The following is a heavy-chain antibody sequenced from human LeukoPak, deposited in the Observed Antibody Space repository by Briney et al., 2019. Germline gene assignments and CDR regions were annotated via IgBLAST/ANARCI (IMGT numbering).Heavy chain of an antibody. D-gene: IGHD3-22*01. Sequence: PSETLSLTCTVSGGSISSGDYSWSWIRQPPGKGLEWIGYIYYSGSTYYNPSLKSRVTISVDTSKNQFSLKLSSVTAADTAVYYCARVGDYYDSSGYYRLFDYWGQGTLVTVSS. V-gene: IGHV4-30-4*01. J-gene: IGHJ4*02. CDR1: GGSISSGDYS. CDR2: IYYSGST. CDR3: ARVGDYYDSSGYYRLFDY.